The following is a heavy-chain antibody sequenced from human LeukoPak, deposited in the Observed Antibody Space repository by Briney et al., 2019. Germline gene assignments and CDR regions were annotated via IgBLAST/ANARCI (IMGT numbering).Heavy chain of an antibody. CDR3: ARDNGFWTFEY. V-gene: IGHV3-30-3*01. CDR1: GFTFSSYW. J-gene: IGHJ4*02. CDR2: ISSDGNMK. D-gene: IGHD3/OR15-3a*01. Sequence: PGGSLRLSCAASGFTFSSYWMSWVRQAPGKGLEWVAIISSDGNMKYYSDSVQGRFTISRDNSRNTLYLQMNSLRAEDTAVYYCARDNGFWTFEYLGQGTLVTVSS.